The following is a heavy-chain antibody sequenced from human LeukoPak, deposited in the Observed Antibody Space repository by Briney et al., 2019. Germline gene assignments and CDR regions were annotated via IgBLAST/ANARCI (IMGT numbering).Heavy chain of an antibody. CDR3: ARGPVVRVTMLRGVKNWFDP. J-gene: IGHJ5*02. V-gene: IGHV1-8*01. CDR1: GYTFTSYY. D-gene: IGHD3-10*01. Sequence: ASVKVSCKASGYTFTSYYMHWVRQATGQGLEWMGWMNPNTGSTGYAQKFQDRVTITRNTSITTAYMELSSLRSEDTAVYYCARGPVVRVTMLRGVKNWFDPWGQGTLVTVSS. CDR2: MNPNTGST.